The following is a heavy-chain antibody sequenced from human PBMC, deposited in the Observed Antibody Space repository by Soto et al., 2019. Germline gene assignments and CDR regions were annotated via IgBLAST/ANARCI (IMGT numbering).Heavy chain of an antibody. J-gene: IGHJ4*02. CDR2: MNPNSGNT. CDR1: GYTFTSYD. D-gene: IGHD1-1*01. Sequence: GASMKVSCKASGYTFTSYDINWVRQATGQGLEWMGWMNPNSGNTGYAQKFQGRFTMTRNTSISTAYMELSSLRSEDTAVYYCAKDPGPNERIYWGQGTLVTVSS. CDR3: AKDPGPNERIY. V-gene: IGHV1-8*01.